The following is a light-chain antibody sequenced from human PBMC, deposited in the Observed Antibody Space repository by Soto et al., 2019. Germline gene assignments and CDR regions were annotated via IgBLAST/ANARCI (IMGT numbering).Light chain of an antibody. J-gene: IGLJ2*01. CDR1: NIGSKS. CDR2: DDS. Sequence: SYELTQPPSESGAPGQTASITCGGINIGSKSVHWYQRKSGQAPVLVVYDDSDRPSAIPERFSGSNSANTATLTISRVEAGDEADYYCQVWDSSSDHPGVVFGGGTKLTVL. V-gene: IGLV3-21*02. CDR3: QVWDSSSDHPGVV.